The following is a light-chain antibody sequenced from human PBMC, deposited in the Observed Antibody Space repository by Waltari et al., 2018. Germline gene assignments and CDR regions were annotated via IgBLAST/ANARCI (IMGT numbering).Light chain of an antibody. V-gene: IGKV1-39*01. Sequence: DIQMTQSPSSLSASVGDRVTITCRASQSVSSYLNWYQQKPGKAPRLLIYAASNLQSGVTSMFSSSGAGTYFTLIISRLQPEHFATYYCQQSFRTPLSFVAVTKVEIK. CDR3: QQSFRTPLS. J-gene: IGKJ4*01. CDR2: AAS. CDR1: QSVSSY.